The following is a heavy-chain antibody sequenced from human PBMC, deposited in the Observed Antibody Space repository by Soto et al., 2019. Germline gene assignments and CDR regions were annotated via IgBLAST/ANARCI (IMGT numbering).Heavy chain of an antibody. J-gene: IGHJ5*02. CDR2: IYYSGST. V-gene: IGHV4-61*08. D-gene: IGHD6-13*01. CDR3: ARGVSGHWYLVRFDP. CDR1: GGSISSGDYY. Sequence: PSETLSLTCTVSGGSISSGDYYWSWIRQHPGKGLEWIGYIYYSGSTYYNPSLKSRVTISVDTSKNQFSLKLSSVTAADTAVYYCARGVSGHWYLVRFDPWGQGTLVTVSS.